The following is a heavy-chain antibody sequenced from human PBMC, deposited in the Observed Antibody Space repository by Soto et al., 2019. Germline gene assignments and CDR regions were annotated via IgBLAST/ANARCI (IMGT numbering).Heavy chain of an antibody. V-gene: IGHV1-18*04. CDR1: GYTFTSYG. Sequence: ASVQVSCKASGYTFTSYGISWVRQAPGQGLEWMGWISAYNGNTNYAQKLQGRVTMTTDTSTITANMELRSVRSDDKAVYYSPRDPGTGDYDYDGMDVWGQGTLVTVSS. CDR2: ISAYNGNT. D-gene: IGHD2-8*02. CDR3: PRDPGTGDYDYDGMDV. J-gene: IGHJ6*02.